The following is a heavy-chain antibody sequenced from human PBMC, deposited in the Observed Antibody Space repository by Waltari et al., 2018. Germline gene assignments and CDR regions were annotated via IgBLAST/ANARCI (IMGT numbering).Heavy chain of an antibody. V-gene: IGHV3-49*04. Sequence: EVQLVESGGGLVQPGRSLRLSCTASGFTFGDYAMSWVRQAPGKGLEWVGFIRIKANGGTQEEAASVKGRFTISRDDSKSIAYLQMTSLKTEDTAVYYCTRDLTVGATNVGVAFDIWGQGTMVTVSS. D-gene: IGHD1-26*01. CDR3: TRDLTVGATNVGVAFDI. CDR2: IRIKANGGTQ. CDR1: GFTFGDYA. J-gene: IGHJ3*02.